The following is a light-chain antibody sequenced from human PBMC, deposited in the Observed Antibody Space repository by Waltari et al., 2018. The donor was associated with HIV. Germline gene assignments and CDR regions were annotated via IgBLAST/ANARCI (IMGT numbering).Light chain of an antibody. J-gene: IGKJ4*01. CDR3: QQRSNWPPLT. CDR1: LSVSSY. Sequence: EIVLTQSPPTLSLSPGERATLSCRAILSVSSYLAWYKQKPGQAPRLRIYDASNRATGIPARFSGSGSGTDFTLTSSSLEPEDFAVYYCQQRSNWPPLTFGGGTKVEIK. CDR2: DAS. V-gene: IGKV3-11*01.